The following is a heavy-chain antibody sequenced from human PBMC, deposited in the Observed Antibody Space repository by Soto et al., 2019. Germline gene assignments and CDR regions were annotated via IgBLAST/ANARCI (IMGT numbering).Heavy chain of an antibody. CDR3: ARERPKSSREYFYGMDI. D-gene: IGHD3-9*01. J-gene: IGHJ6*02. Sequence: GGSLRLSCAASGFTVNTNYMNWVRQAPGKGLGWVSVIYSGGSTYYADSVEGRFTISRDNSKNTVFLQMTNLRAEDTAVYFCARERPKSSREYFYGMDIWGQGTTVTVSS. V-gene: IGHV3-53*01. CDR1: GFTVNTNY. CDR2: IYSGGST.